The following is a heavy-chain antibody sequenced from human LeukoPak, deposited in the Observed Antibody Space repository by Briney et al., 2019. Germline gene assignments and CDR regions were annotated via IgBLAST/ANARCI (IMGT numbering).Heavy chain of an antibody. D-gene: IGHD6-19*01. CDR2: IIPIFGTA. CDR1: GGTFSIYA. Sequence: GSSVKVSCKASGGTFSIYAISWVRRAPGQGLEWMGGIIPIFGTANYAQKFQGRVTITADESTSTAYMELSSLRSEDTAVYYCARWRAVSGWYPRVERFDPWGQETLVTVSS. CDR3: ARWRAVSGWYPRVERFDP. J-gene: IGHJ5*02. V-gene: IGHV1-69*01.